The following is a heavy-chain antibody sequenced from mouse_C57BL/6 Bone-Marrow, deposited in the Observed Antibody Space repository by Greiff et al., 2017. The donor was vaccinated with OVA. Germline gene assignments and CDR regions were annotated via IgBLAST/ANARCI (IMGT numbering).Heavy chain of an antibody. CDR3: TRTTVVAGIDY. V-gene: IGHV14-4*01. CDR2: IDPENGDT. Sequence: EVQRVESGAELVRPGASVKLSCTASGFNIKDDYMHWVKQRPEQGLEWIGWIDPENGDTEYASKFQGKATITADTSSNTAYLQLSSLTSEDTAVYYCTRTTVVAGIDYWGQGTTLTVSS. J-gene: IGHJ2*01. D-gene: IGHD1-1*01. CDR1: GFNIKDDY.